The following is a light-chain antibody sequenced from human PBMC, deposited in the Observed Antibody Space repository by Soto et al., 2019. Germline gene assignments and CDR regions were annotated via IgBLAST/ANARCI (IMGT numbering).Light chain of an antibody. V-gene: IGKV3-15*01. CDR3: QQYDYWPQT. Sequence: EIVMTQSPATLSVSPGERATLSCRASQSVGSNLAWYQQKPGQAPRLLIDGASTRATGIPARFSGSGSGTEFTLTISSLQSEDCAVYYCQQYDYWPQTFGQGTKVDIK. CDR2: GAS. J-gene: IGKJ1*01. CDR1: QSVGSN.